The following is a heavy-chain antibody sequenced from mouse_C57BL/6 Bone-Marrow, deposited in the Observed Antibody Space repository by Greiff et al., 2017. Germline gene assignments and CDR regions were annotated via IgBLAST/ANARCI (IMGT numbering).Heavy chain of an antibody. CDR3: ARAPSHYAMDY. CDR2: IDPSDSET. CDR1: GYTFTSYW. Sequence: QVQLQQPGAELVRPGSSVKLSCKASGYTFTSYWMHWVKQRPIQGLEWIGNIDPSDSETHYNQKFKDKATLTVDKSSSTAYMQLSSLTSEDSAVYYCARAPSHYAMDYWGQGTSVTVSS. J-gene: IGHJ4*01. V-gene: IGHV1-52*01.